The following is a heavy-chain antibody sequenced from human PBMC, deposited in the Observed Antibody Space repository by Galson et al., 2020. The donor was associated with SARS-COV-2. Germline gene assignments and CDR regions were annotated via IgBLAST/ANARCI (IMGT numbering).Heavy chain of an antibody. Sequence: TGGSLRLSCAASGFTFNAYAIHWVRQAPGTGLEWVAVISNDGSDEYYVPSVKGRFDISRDNSKNTVYLQMNSLRPEDAAVYYCARDPPSSHWVLDYWGQGALVIVSS. CDR2: ISNDGSDE. V-gene: IGHV3-30*09. J-gene: IGHJ4*02. D-gene: IGHD6-13*01. CDR1: GFTFNAYA. CDR3: ARDPPSSHWVLDY.